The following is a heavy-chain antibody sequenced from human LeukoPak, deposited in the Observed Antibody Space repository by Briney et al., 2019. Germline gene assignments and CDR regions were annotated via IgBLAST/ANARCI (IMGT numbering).Heavy chain of an antibody. V-gene: IGHV3-53*01. J-gene: IGHJ4*02. CDR1: GFTVSSNY. D-gene: IGHD4-17*01. CDR2: IYSGGST. Sequence: GGSLRLSCAASGFTVSSNYMSWVRRAPGKGLEWVSVIYSGGSTYYADSVKGRFTISRDNSKNTLYLQMNSLRAEDTAVYYCASSSYGDYTFDYWGQGTLVTVSS. CDR3: ASSSYGDYTFDY.